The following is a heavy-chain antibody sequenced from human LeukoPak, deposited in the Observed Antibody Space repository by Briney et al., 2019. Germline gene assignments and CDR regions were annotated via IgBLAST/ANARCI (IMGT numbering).Heavy chain of an antibody. CDR2: MNPDSGDT. Sequence: ASVKVSCKASGFTFTSYEINWVRQATGQRLEWMGWMNPDSGDTAYAQKFQGRITLTRITSINTAYMELSSLISEDTAVYYCARGLGTYDSSELTWPMISFWGQGTLVTVSS. V-gene: IGHV1-8*01. CDR3: ARGLGTYDSSELTWPMISF. D-gene: IGHD3-22*01. J-gene: IGHJ4*02. CDR1: GFTFTSYE.